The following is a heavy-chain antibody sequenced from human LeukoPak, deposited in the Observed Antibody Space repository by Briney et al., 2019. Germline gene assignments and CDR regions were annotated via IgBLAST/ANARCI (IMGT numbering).Heavy chain of an antibody. J-gene: IGHJ4*02. V-gene: IGHV4-59*08. CDR1: GGSISSYY. D-gene: IGHD6-19*01. Sequence: SETLSLTCTVSGGSISSYYWSWIRQPPAKELEWIGYISYSGSTSYSPSRKSRVTISVDTSKNQFSLKLTSVTAADTAVYYCARRRSRAYFEYWGQGTLVTVSS. CDR2: ISYSGST. CDR3: ARRRSRAYFEY.